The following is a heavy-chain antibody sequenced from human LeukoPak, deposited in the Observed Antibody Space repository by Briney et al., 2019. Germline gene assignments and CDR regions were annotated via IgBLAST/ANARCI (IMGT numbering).Heavy chain of an antibody. CDR3: AKGAQKEQWLDGFDY. CDR2: IRYDGSNK. J-gene: IGHJ4*02. V-gene: IGHV3-30*02. Sequence: PGGSLRPSCAASGFTFSSYGMHWVRQAPGKGLEWVAFIRYDGSNKYYADSVKGRFTISRDNSKNTLYLQMNSLRAEDTAVYYCAKGAQKEQWLDGFDYWGQGTLVTVSS. D-gene: IGHD6-19*01. CDR1: GFTFSSYG.